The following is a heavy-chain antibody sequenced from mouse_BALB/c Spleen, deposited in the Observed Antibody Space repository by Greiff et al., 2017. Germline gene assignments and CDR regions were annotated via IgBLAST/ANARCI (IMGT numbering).Heavy chain of an antibody. CDR2: INPSNGRT. CDR3: ARTGSGSYAMDY. J-gene: IGHJ4*01. CDR1: GYTFTSYW. Sequence: VQLQQSGAELVKPGASVKLSCKASGYTFTSYWMHWVKQRPGQGLEWIGEINPSNGRTNYNEKFKSKATLTVDKSSSTAYMQLSSLTSEDSAVYDCARTGSGSYAMDYWGQGTSVTVSS. D-gene: IGHD4-1*01. V-gene: IGHV1S81*02.